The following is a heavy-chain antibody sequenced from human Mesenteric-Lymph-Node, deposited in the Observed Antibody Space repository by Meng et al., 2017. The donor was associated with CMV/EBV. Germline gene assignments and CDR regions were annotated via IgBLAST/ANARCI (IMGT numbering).Heavy chain of an antibody. D-gene: IGHD3-3*01. CDR2: IDQDGSQR. J-gene: IGHJ6*02. CDR1: GFTFSSYW. Sequence: GGSLRLSCVASGFTFSSYWMSWVRQAPGKGLQWVANIDQDGSQRYSVDSLKGRFTISRDNAKNSLYLQMNSLRAEDTAVYYCARAGGIYDSPDVWGQGTTVTVSS. CDR3: ARAGGIYDSPDV. V-gene: IGHV3-7*01.